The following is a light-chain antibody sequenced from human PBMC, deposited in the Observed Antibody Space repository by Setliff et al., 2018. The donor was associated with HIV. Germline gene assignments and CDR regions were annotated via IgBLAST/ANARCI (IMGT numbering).Light chain of an antibody. CDR1: SSDIGTYNL. V-gene: IGLV2-23*02. CDR2: EVN. Sequence: QSVLAQPASVSGSPGQSITISCTGTSSDIGTYNLVSWYQQHPGKAPKVIIYEVNKRPSGVSNRFSASKSGNTASLTTSGLQAEDEAEYYCCSYAGASIQYIFGVGTRSPS. J-gene: IGLJ1*01. CDR3: CSYAGASIQYI.